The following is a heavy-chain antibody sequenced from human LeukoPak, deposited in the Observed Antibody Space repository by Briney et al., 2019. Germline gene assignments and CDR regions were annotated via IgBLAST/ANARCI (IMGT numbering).Heavy chain of an antibody. Sequence: GGSLRLSCAAPGFTFINYWMSWVRQAPGKGLEWVANIKEDGSEINYIDSVKGRFTISRDNAKNLLYLQMNSLRAEDTAVYYCATDRGWLQFDYWGQGTLVTVSS. CDR3: ATDRGWLQFDY. V-gene: IGHV3-7*01. D-gene: IGHD5-24*01. CDR2: IKEDGSEI. CDR1: GFTFINYW. J-gene: IGHJ4*02.